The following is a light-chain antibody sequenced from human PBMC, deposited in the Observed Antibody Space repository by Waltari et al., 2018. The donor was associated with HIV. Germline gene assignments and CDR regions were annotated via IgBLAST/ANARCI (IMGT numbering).Light chain of an antibody. J-gene: IGLJ3*02. CDR2: EVS. CDR3: ASYTSTSARV. CDR1: SSDVGDYNY. V-gene: IGLV2-14*01. Sequence: QSALTQPASVSGSPGQSITISCTGTSSDVGDYNYVSWFQQHPGKVPKLLIYEVSNRPSGVSYRFSVSQSGNTASLTISWLQAEDEADYYCASYTSTSARVFGGGTKVTVL.